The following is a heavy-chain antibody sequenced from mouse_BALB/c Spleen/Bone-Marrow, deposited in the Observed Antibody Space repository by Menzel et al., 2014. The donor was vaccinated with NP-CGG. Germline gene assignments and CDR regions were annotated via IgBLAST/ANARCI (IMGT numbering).Heavy chain of an antibody. CDR1: GYAFRGSW. D-gene: IGHD1-1*02. V-gene: IGHV1-80*01. J-gene: IGHJ2*01. CDR3: ARGGISVDN. CDR2: IYPVDGES. Sequence: EQLQESGAVLVRPGSSVKISCKASGYAFRGSWMNWVKQRPGQGLAWFGQIYPVDGESDYNGKCKGKATLPADKTARTAYMQLSSLTSEDSAGYFCARGGISVDNWGEGTTRTGSS.